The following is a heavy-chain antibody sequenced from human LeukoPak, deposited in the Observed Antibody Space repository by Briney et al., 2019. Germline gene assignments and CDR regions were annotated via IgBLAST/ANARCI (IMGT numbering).Heavy chain of an antibody. V-gene: IGHV3-74*01. J-gene: IGHJ6*03. CDR1: GFTFSSYW. CDR2: INSDGSST. CDR3: ARDPNHYYYYYMDV. Sequence: GGSLRLSCAASGFTFSSYWMHWVHQAPGKGLVWVSRINSDGSSTSYADSVKGRFTISRDNAKNTLYLQTNSLRAEDTAVYYCARDPNHYYYYYMDVWGKGTTVTVSS.